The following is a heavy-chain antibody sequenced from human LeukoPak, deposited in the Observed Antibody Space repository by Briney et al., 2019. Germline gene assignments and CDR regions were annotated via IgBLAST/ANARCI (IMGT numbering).Heavy chain of an antibody. CDR2: IDYSGST. V-gene: IGHV4-59*08. Sequence: SETLSLTGTVSGGSINSYYWSWIRQPPGKGLEGTGYIDYSGSTNYNPSLKSRVTISVDTSKNQYPLKLSSVTAADTAVYYCARHGSTYALRNWGQGTLVTVSS. J-gene: IGHJ4*02. CDR1: GGSINSYY. CDR3: ARHGSTYALRN. D-gene: IGHD2-2*01.